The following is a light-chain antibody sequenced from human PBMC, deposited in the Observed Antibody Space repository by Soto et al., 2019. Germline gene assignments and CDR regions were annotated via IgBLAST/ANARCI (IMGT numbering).Light chain of an antibody. V-gene: IGLV1-44*01. CDR1: SSNIGSRT. Sequence: QSVLTQPPSASATPGQRVTISCSGSSSNIGSRTVNWYQQLPGSAPKLLVYNDNQRPSGVPDRFSGSKSGTSASLAISGLQSEDEADYSCAAWDDSLHVIFGGGTTLTVL. CDR3: AAWDDSLHVI. CDR2: NDN. J-gene: IGLJ2*01.